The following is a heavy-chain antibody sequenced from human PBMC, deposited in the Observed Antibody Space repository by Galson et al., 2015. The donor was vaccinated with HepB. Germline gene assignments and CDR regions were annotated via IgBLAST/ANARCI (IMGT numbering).Heavy chain of an antibody. D-gene: IGHD3-9*01. CDR3: ARGGFYDILTGSNGIDY. V-gene: IGHV3-20*04. CDR1: GFTFDDYG. CDR2: INWNGGST. Sequence: SLRLSCAASGFTFDDYGLSWVRQAPGKGLEWVSGINWNGGSTRYADSVKGRFTISRDNAKNSLYLQMNSLRAEDTALYYCARGGFYDILTGSNGIDYWGQGTPVTVSS. J-gene: IGHJ4*02.